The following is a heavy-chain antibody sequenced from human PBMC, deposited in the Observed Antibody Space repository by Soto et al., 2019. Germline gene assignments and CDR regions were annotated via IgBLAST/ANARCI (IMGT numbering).Heavy chain of an antibody. CDR3: TTSKRIIPAAMEYYGMDV. J-gene: IGHJ6*02. CDR1: GFTFSNAW. CDR2: IKSKTDGGTT. V-gene: IGHV3-15*01. Sequence: SLRLSCAASGFTFSNAWMSWVRQAPGKGLEWVGRIKSKTDGGTTDYAAPVKGRFTISRDDSKNTLYLQMNSLKTEDTAVYYCTTSKRIIPAAMEYYGMDVWGQGTTVTVSS. D-gene: IGHD2-2*01.